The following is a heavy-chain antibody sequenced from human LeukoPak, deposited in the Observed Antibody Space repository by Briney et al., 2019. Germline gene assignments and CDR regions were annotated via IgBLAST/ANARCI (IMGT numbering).Heavy chain of an antibody. CDR1: GGTFSSYA. CDR2: IIPIFGTA. D-gene: IGHD1-20*01. CDR3: ARDLDNWNNWFDP. V-gene: IGHV1-69*13. Sequence: GASVRVSCKASGGTFSSYAISWVRQAPGQGLEWMGGIIPIFGTANYAQKFQGRVTITADESTSTAYMELSSLRSEDTAVYYCARDLDNWNNWFDPWGQGTLVTVSS. J-gene: IGHJ5*02.